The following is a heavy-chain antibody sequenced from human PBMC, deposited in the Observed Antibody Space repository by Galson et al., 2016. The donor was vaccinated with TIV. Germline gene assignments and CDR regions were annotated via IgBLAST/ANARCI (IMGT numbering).Heavy chain of an antibody. D-gene: IGHD2-15*01. CDR2: ISDGGNT. Sequence: SLRLSCAASGIDVSINYMTWVRQAPGKGLEWVSLISDGGNTYYADSVKGRFTISRDNSKNILFLQMNSLRVEDTAVYYCARARVVDATYYYYYYGMDVWGQGTAVTVSS. CDR1: GIDVSINY. CDR3: ARARVVDATYYYYYYGMDV. V-gene: IGHV3-66*02. J-gene: IGHJ6*02.